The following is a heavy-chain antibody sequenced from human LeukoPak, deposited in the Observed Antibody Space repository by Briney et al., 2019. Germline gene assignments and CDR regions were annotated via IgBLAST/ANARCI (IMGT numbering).Heavy chain of an antibody. J-gene: IGHJ3*02. D-gene: IGHD1-26*01. CDR1: GFSFSTIY. V-gene: IGHV3-7*03. CDR3: ARDPYRFAFDI. Sequence: PGGSLRLSCAPSGFSFSTIYMSWVRQTPGQGLEWVANINVDGTAEYYVDSVKGRFTISRDNAKNSLYLQMNSLRAEDTAVYYCARDPYRFAFDIWGLGTVVLVSS. CDR2: INVDGTAE.